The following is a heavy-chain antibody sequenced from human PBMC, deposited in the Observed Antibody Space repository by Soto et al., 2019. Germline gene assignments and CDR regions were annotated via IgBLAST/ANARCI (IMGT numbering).Heavy chain of an antibody. D-gene: IGHD2-8*01. CDR1: GGSISSSSYY. CDR2: IYYSGST. J-gene: IGHJ4*02. V-gene: IGHV4-39*01. Sequence: SETLSLTCTVSGGSISSSSYYWGWIRQPPGKGLEWIGSIYYSGSTYYNPSLKSRVTISVDTSKNQFSLKLSSVTAADTAVYYWAKTALIDSQFDYWGQGPLVTVSS. CDR3: AKTALIDSQFDY.